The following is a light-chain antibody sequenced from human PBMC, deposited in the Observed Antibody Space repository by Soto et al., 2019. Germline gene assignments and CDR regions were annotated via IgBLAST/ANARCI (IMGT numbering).Light chain of an antibody. CDR1: QSVRSS. CDR3: QQYENRPLYT. V-gene: IGKV3-15*01. CDR2: GAS. Sequence: EIVMTQSPATLSVSPGESATLSCRASQSVRSSLAWYQQRPGQPPRLLIYGASTRATGVPARFSGSGSGTEFTLVISALQPEDSATYYCQQYENRPLYTFGQGTKFEI. J-gene: IGKJ2*01.